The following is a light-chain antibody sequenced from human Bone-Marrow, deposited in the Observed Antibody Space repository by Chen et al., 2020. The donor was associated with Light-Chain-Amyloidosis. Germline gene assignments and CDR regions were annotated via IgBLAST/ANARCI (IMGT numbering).Light chain of an antibody. J-gene: IGKJ4*01. V-gene: IGKV3-20*01. CDR2: GSS. CDR3: QQYGTSPLT. Sequence: EIVFTQSPGTLSLSPGEGANLSCRASQTISSHYLTWYQQKFGQAPRLLIYGSSSRATGFPDRFTGSGSGTDFTLTINRLEPEDFAMYYCQQYGTSPLTFGGGTKVEIK. CDR1: QTISSHY.